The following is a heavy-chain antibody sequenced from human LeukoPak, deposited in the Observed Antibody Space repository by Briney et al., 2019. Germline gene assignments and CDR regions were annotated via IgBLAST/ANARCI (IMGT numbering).Heavy chain of an antibody. CDR1: GYTFTSYG. J-gene: IGHJ3*02. Sequence: ASVKVSCKASGYTFTSYGISWVRQAPGRGLEWMGWISAYNGNTNYAQKFQGRVTMTRNTSISTAYMELSSLRSEDTAVYYCARGGLAAAAEVDAFDIWGQGTMVTVSS. D-gene: IGHD6-13*01. V-gene: IGHV1-18*01. CDR3: ARGGLAAAAEVDAFDI. CDR2: ISAYNGNT.